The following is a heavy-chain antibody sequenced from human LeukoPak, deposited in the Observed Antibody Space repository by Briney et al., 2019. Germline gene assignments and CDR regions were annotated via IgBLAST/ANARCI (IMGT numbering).Heavy chain of an antibody. J-gene: IGHJ4*02. CDR1: GGSISSYY. Sequence: KASETLSLTCTVSGGSISSYYWSWIRQPPGKGLEWIGYIYYSGSTNYNASPKSRVTISVDTSKNQFSPKLSSVTAADTAVYYCARAPASMRSIVVAGYYFDYWGQGTLVTVSS. V-gene: IGHV4-59*01. CDR2: IYYSGST. CDR3: ARAPASMRSIVVAGYYFDY. D-gene: IGHD3-22*01.